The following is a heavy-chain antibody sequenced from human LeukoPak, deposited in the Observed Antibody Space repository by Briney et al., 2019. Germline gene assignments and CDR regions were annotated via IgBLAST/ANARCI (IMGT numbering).Heavy chain of an antibody. CDR2: ISSRSATI. J-gene: IGHJ6*03. V-gene: IGHV3-48*01. Sequence: GGSLRLSCAASGFTFSSYSMNWVRQAPGKGLEWVSYISSRSATIYYADSVKGRFTISRDNAKNSLYLQMSSLRAEDTAVYYCARDRIEQQRTLGRSTNYYSYYYMDVWGKGTTVTVSS. CDR1: GFTFSSYS. D-gene: IGHD6-13*01. CDR3: ARDRIEQQRTLGRSTNYYSYYYMDV.